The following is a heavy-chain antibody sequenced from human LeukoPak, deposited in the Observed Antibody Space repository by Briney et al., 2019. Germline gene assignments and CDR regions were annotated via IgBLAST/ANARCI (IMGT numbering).Heavy chain of an antibody. D-gene: IGHD3-22*01. V-gene: IGHV3-30*03. CDR3: ARGSDYYDSSGYYPKGHNYFDY. CDR2: ISYDGSNK. CDR1: GFTFSTYS. J-gene: IGHJ4*02. Sequence: GGSLRLSCAASGFTFSTYSMNWVRQAPGKGLEWVAGISYDGSNKYYADSVKGRFTISRDNSKNTLYLQMNSLRAEDTAVYYCARGSDYYDSSGYYPKGHNYFDYWGQGTLVTVSS.